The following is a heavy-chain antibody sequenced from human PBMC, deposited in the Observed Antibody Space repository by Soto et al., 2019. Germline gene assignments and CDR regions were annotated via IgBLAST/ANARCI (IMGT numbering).Heavy chain of an antibody. J-gene: IGHJ6*04. CDR1: GGTFSSYA. CDR2: IIPIFGTA. D-gene: IGHD4-17*01. V-gene: IGHV1-69*06. Sequence: QVQLVQSGAEVKKPGSSVKVSCKASGGTFSSYAISWVRQAPGQGLEWMGGIIPIFGTANYAQKFQGRVTITADKSTSTAYMELSSLRSEDTAVYYCARDPTVTTVFYYGMDVWGKGTTVTVSS. CDR3: ARDPTVTTVFYYGMDV.